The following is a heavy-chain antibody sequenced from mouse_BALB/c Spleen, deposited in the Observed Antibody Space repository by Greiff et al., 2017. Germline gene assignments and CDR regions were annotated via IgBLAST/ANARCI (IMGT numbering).Heavy chain of an antibody. J-gene: IGHJ3*01. CDR3: ASFDYAWFAY. CDR1: GFNIKDTY. CDR2: IDPANGNT. Sequence: VQLKESGAELVKPGASVKLSCTASGFNIKDTYMHWVKQRPEQGLEWIGRIDPANGNTKYDPKFQGKATITADTSSNTAYLQLSSLTSEDTAVYYCASFDYAWFAYWGQGTLVTVSA. D-gene: IGHD2-4*01. V-gene: IGHV14-3*02.